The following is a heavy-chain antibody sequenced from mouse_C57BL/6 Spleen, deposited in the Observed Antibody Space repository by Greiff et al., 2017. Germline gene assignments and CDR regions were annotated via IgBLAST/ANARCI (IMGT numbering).Heavy chain of an antibody. CDR2: IDPADSET. Sequence: QVQLQQPGAELVRPGSSVKLSCKASGYTFTSYWMHWVKQRPIQGLEWIGNIDPADSETHYNQKFKDKATLTVDKSSSTAYMQLSSLTSEDSAVYYCARGTTVVSFPFGCWGQGTTLTVSS. CDR1: GYTFTSYW. D-gene: IGHD1-1*01. CDR3: ARGTTVVSFPFGC. J-gene: IGHJ2*01. V-gene: IGHV1-52*01.